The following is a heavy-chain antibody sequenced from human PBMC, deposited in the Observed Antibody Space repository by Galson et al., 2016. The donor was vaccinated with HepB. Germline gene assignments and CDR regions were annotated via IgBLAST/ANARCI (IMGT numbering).Heavy chain of an antibody. CDR3: TTEAPYSSGWYGGYNI. CDR1: W. CDR2: IKSKTNGGTT. Sequence: WLSWVRQAPGKGLEWVGRIKSKTNGGTTDYPAPVKGRFTISRDDSKNTLYLQMDRLENEDTAVYYCTTEAPYSSGWYGGYNIWGQGTMVTVSS. D-gene: IGHD6-19*01. J-gene: IGHJ3*02. V-gene: IGHV3-15*05.